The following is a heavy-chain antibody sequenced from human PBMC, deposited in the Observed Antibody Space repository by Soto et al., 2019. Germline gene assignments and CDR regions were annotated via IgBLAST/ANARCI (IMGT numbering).Heavy chain of an antibody. J-gene: IGHJ6*02. CDR1: GYTFTSYA. Sequence: GASVKVSCKASGYTFTSYAMHWVRQAPGQRLEWMGWISAGNGNTKYSQKFQGRVTITRDTSASTAYMELSSLRSEDTAVYYCATDVSPDPYYYYGMDVWGQGTTVTVSS. CDR2: ISAGNGNT. CDR3: ATDVSPDPYYYYGMDV. V-gene: IGHV1-3*01.